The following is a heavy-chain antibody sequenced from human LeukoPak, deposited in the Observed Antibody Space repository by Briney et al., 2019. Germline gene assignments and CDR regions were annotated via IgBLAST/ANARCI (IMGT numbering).Heavy chain of an antibody. Sequence: PGGSLRLSCASSGFTFSDYYMSRIRQAPGKGLEWVSHISGSSTYTNYADSVKGRFTISRDNANNSLYLQMNSLTAEDTAVFYCARVGSRGYYFDYWGQGTLVSVSS. CDR2: ISGSSTYT. J-gene: IGHJ4*02. CDR3: ARVGSRGYYFDY. CDR1: GFTFSDYY. D-gene: IGHD1-26*01. V-gene: IGHV3-11*06.